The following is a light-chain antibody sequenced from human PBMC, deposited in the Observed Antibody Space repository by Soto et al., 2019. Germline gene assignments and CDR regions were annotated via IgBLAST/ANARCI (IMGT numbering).Light chain of an antibody. Sequence: EIVMTQSPPTLSVSPGDRATLSCRASQNVENMLAWYQQKPGQAPRILIYSTSSRAAGIPDRFGGSGSGTDFTLTISRLEPEDFAVYYCQEYGTSRTFGQGTKVDIK. CDR3: QEYGTSRT. V-gene: IGKV3-20*01. CDR2: STS. J-gene: IGKJ1*01. CDR1: QNVENM.